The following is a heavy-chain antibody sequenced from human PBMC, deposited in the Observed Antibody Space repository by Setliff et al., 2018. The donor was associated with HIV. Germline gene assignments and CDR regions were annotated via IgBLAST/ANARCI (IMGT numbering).Heavy chain of an antibody. V-gene: IGHV5-51*01. CDR1: GYSFTKYW. D-gene: IGHD2-21*02. Sequence: GESLKISCKGSGYSFTKYWIAWVRQTPGKGLEWMGIISPNDSDTRHSPSFQGQVTMSADKSVSTAYLQWSSLRAADTAVYYCARADCGGDCYLPYYFDHWGQGTLVTVSS. CDR3: ARADCGGDCYLPYYFDH. J-gene: IGHJ4*02. CDR2: ISPNDSDT.